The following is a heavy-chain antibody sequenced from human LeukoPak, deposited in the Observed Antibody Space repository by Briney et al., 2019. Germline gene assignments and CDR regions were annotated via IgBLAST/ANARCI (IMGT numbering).Heavy chain of an antibody. V-gene: IGHV3-7*01. CDR2: IKEDGSEK. D-gene: IGHD6-13*01. J-gene: IGHJ6*02. Sequence: GGSLRLSCAASGFTLSSYWMSWVRQAPGKGLEWVANIKEDGSEKYYVDSVKGRFTISRDKAKNSLYLQMNSLRAEDTAVYYCARDRVVAAAGKGGYYYYGMDVWGQGTTVTVSS. CDR3: ARDRVVAAAGKGGYYYYGMDV. CDR1: GFTLSSYW.